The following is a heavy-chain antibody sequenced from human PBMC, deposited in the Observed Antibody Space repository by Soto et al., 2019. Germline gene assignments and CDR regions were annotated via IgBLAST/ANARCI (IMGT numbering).Heavy chain of an antibody. J-gene: IGHJ4*02. Sequence: QVQLVESGGGVVQPGRSLRLSCAASGFTFSNYGMHWVRQAPGKGLEWLAVISHDGSKKYNADSVKGRLTISRDNSKNTLYLQMNSLRAEDTAVYYCAKGAYSSGWYAHSWGQGTRVTVSS. CDR1: GFTFSNYG. D-gene: IGHD6-19*01. CDR2: ISHDGSKK. CDR3: AKGAYSSGWYAHS. V-gene: IGHV3-30*18.